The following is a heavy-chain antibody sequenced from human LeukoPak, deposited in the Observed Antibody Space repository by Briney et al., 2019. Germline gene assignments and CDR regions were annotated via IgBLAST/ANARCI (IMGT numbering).Heavy chain of an antibody. J-gene: IGHJ4*02. D-gene: IGHD3-16*01. CDR3: ARWRSNGWGFEY. Sequence: PSETLSLTCTVSGGSINNYYWSWIRQPAGKGLEWIGRVHTNGNTNFNPSLKGRVAMSLDTSKNQLSLKLTSVTAADTAVYYCARWRSNGWGFEYWGPGTLVTVSS. CDR1: GGSINNYY. V-gene: IGHV4-4*07. CDR2: VHTNGNT.